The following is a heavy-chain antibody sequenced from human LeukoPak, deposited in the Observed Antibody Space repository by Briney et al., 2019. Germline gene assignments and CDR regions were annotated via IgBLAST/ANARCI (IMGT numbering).Heavy chain of an antibody. CDR1: GGSISSIGYF. CDR3: ARLIAAPEVGWFDP. D-gene: IGHD6-6*01. V-gene: IGHV4-39*02. CDR2: IYDSGTK. Sequence: PSETLSLTCSVSGGSISSIGYFWDWFRQSPGKGLEWIGTIYDSGTKYYNPSLKSRVTIPVDTSKNHLSLRLSSVTAADTAVYYCARLIAAPEVGWFDPWGQGTLVTVSS. J-gene: IGHJ5*02.